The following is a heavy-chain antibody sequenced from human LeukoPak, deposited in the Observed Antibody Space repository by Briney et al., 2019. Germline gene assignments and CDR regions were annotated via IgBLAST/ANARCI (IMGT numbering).Heavy chain of an antibody. D-gene: IGHD2-2*01. CDR3: ASGRYCSSTSCSAHSDY. J-gene: IGHJ4*02. CDR2: IKQDGSEK. Sequence: GGSLRLSCAVSGFTFSTYWMNWVRQAPAKGLEWVANIKQDGSEKYYVDSVKGRFTISRDNAKNSLYLQMNSLRAEDTAVYYCASGRYCSSTSCSAHSDYWGQGTLVTVSS. CDR1: GFTFSTYW. V-gene: IGHV3-7*01.